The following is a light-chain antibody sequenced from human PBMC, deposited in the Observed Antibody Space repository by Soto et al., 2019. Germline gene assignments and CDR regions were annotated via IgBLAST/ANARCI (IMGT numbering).Light chain of an antibody. V-gene: IGKV1-39*01. CDR3: QQSYRTPRT. J-gene: IGKJ1*01. CDR2: SAS. CDR1: QSVSDY. Sequence: DIQMTQSPSSLSASIGDRVTITCRASQSVSDYLNWYQQKPGNAPRLLIYSASTLHSGVPSRFSGSGSGTDFTLTISSLQPEDFATYYCQQSYRTPRTFGKGPKVEVK.